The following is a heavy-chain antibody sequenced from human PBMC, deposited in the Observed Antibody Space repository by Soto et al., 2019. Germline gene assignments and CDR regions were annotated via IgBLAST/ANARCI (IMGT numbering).Heavy chain of an antibody. CDR3: AAARWFGELLFAFDI. CDR2: IVVGSGNT. V-gene: IGHV1-58*01. D-gene: IGHD3-10*01. Sequence: QMQLVQSGPEVKKPGTSVKVSCKASGFTFTSSAVQWVRQARGQRLEWIGWIVVGSGNTNYAQKFQERVTITSDMSTSTAYMELSSLRSEDTAVYYCAAARWFGELLFAFDIWGQGTMVTVSS. CDR1: GFTFTSSA. J-gene: IGHJ3*02.